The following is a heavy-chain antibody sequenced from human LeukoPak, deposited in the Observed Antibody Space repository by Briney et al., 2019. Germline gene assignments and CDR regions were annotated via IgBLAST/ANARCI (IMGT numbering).Heavy chain of an antibody. V-gene: IGHV3-30*04. D-gene: IGHD1-26*01. CDR3: ARTGESGGYYYHGMDV. CDR1: GFNFSLYA. J-gene: IGHJ6*02. Sequence: PGGSLRLPCAASGFNFSLYAMHWVRQAPGKGLEWVAVISYHGRKTDYADSVKGRFSISRDNSKNTLYIQMNSLRPEDTAVYYCARTGESGGYYYHGMDVWGQGTTVTVSS. CDR2: ISYHGRKT.